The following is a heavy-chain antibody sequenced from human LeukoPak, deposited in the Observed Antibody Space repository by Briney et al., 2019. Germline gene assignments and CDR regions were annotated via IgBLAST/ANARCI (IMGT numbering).Heavy chain of an antibody. CDR1: GFTFSSYS. V-gene: IGHV3-21*01. CDR2: ISSSSSYI. D-gene: IGHD3-22*01. J-gene: IGHJ4*02. CDR3: AREGYYDSSGYPLYYFDY. Sequence: KTGGSLRLSCAASGFTFSSYSMNWVRQAPGKGLEWVSSISSSSSYIYYADSVKGRFTISRDNAKNSLYLQMNSLRAEDTAVYYCAREGYYDSSGYPLYYFDYWGQGTLVTVSS.